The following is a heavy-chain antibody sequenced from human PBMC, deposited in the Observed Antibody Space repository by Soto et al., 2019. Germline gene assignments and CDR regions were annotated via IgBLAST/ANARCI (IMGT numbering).Heavy chain of an antibody. D-gene: IGHD2-15*01. CDR3: ARADVGRGLGYCSGGSCYDGGDSRASYY. V-gene: IGHV1-46*01. J-gene: IGHJ2*01. CDR2: INPSGGST. Sequence: ASVKVSCKASGYTFTSYYMHWVRQAPGQGLEWMGIINPSGGSTSYAQKFQGRVTMTRDTSTSTVYMELSSLRSEDTAVYYCARADVGRGLGYCSGGSCYDGGDSRASYYWGR. CDR1: GYTFTSYY.